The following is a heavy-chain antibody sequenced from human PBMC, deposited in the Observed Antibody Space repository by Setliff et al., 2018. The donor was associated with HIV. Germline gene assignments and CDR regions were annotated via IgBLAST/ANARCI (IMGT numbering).Heavy chain of an antibody. CDR1: GGSISNYY. V-gene: IGHV4-59*01. D-gene: IGHD6-13*01. J-gene: IGHJ6*03. CDR3: SRQQLDGFRYKYYYMDV. Sequence: SETLSLTCIVSGGSISNYYWGWIRQSPGKGLEWIGFIHHSGSTNYNPSLESRVTISLGTANNHFSLNLRSVTAADTAVYYCSRQQLDGFRYKYYYMDVWGKGTTVTVSS. CDR2: IHHSGST.